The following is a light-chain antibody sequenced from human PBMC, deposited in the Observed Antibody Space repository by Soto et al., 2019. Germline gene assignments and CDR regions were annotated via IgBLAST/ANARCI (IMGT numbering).Light chain of an antibody. J-gene: IGKJ5*01. CDR1: QNINNN. V-gene: IGKV1-33*01. CDR2: DAS. Sequence: DIQMAQCPSSMSASVGDRVTITCQASQNINNNLNWYQPKPGRAPKLLIYDASNLDAGVPSRFRGSGSGTDFTFTICRLQPEDIAAYYCQLYENLPTYGQGTRLEI. CDR3: QLYENLPT.